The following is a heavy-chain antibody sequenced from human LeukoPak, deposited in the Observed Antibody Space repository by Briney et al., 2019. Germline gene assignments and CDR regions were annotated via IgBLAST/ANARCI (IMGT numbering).Heavy chain of an antibody. CDR3: ARGNGWHDX. J-gene: IGHJ4*02. V-gene: IGHV4-59*01. D-gene: IGHD6-19*01. CDR2: IRFSGAT. Sequence: SETLSLTCTVSRGSIVGYFWTWVRQPPGKGLECIGNIRFSGATSYNPSLESRVTISVDSSKSQIFLNLRSVTTADTAVYYCARGNGWHDXXGQGTLVTVSS. CDR1: RGSIVGYF.